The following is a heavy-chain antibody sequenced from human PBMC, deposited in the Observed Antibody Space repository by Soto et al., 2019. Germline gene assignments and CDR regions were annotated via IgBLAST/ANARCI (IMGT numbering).Heavy chain of an antibody. CDR2: FDPEDGET. CDR1: GYTLTELS. CDR3: ATETSDLPPGYYGMDV. Sequence: QVQLVQAGAEVKKPGASVKVSCKVSGYTLTELSMHWVRQAPGKGLEGMGGFDPEDGETIDAQKFQGRVTMTEDPSTDKAYMELSSLGSQDTGVYYCATETSDLPPGYYGMDVWGQGTTVTGSS. J-gene: IGHJ6*02. V-gene: IGHV1-24*01.